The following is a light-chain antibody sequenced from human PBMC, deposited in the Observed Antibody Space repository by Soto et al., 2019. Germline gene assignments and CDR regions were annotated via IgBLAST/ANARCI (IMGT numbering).Light chain of an antibody. CDR2: AAS. CDR1: QSISRY. J-gene: IGKJ4*01. CDR3: QQHKSSPVT. V-gene: IGKV1-39*01. Sequence: DIQMTQSPASLSASLGDSFTITCRASQSISRYLNWYQQKPGQAPKLLIYAASSLQSGVPSRCSGSGSGTDFTLTISSLQPDDFAGYYCQQHKSSPVTFGGGTKVDIK.